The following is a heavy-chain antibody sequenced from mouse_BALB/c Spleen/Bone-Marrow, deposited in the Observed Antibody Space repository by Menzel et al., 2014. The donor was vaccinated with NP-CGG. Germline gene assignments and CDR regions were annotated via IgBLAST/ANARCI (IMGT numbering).Heavy chain of an antibody. CDR1: GFTFSDYY. J-gene: IGHJ1*01. V-gene: IGHV7-3*02. CDR3: ARDRNNDIHWYLDV. CDR2: ISNKANGYTT. D-gene: IGHD2-12*01. Sequence: EVKLMESGGGLVQPGGSLRLSCATSGFTFSDYYTSWVRQPPGKALEWLGFISNKANGYTTEYIPSVKGRFTISRDNSQSMLYHQMNTLRAEDSATYYCARDRNNDIHWYLDVWGAGTTVTVSS.